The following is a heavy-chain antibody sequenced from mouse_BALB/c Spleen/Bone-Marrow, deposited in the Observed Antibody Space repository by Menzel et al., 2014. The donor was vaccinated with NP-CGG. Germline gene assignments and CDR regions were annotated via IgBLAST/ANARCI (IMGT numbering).Heavy chain of an antibody. CDR3: ARAYDFLDY. Sequence: VKLMESGAELVRPGASVKLSCRTSGYTFTGYWMNWVKQRPEQDLEWIGRIDPYDSETHYNQKFKVKAILTVDKSSNTAYMHLSSLTSEDSAVYYCARAYDFLDYWGQGSTLTVSA. D-gene: IGHD2-4*01. CDR1: GYTFTGYW. J-gene: IGHJ2*01. CDR2: IDPYDSET. V-gene: IGHV1-74*01.